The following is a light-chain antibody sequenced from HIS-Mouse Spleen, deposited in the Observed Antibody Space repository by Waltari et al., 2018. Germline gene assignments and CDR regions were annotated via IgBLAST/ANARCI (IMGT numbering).Light chain of an antibody. CDR1: ALPKKY. CDR3: YSTDSSGNHRV. Sequence: SYELTQPPSGSVSPGKTARITCRGDALPKKYAYWYQQKSGQAPVLVIYEDSKRPSGIPERFSGSSSGTMATLTISGAQVEDEADYYCYSTDSSGNHRVFGGGTKLTVL. CDR2: EDS. V-gene: IGLV3-10*01. J-gene: IGLJ2*01.